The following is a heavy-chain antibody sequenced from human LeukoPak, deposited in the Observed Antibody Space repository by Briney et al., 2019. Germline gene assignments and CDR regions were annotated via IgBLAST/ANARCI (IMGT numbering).Heavy chain of an antibody. CDR3: ARIGHEDYYFDY. V-gene: IGHV4-59*01. Sequence: SETLSLTCTVSGASISGDHWSWIRQPPGKGLEWIGYIYYSGSTNYNPSLKSRVTISVDTSKNQFSLKLSSVTAADTAVYYCARIGHEDYYFDYWGQGTLVTVSS. J-gene: IGHJ4*02. CDR2: IYYSGST. CDR1: GASISGDH.